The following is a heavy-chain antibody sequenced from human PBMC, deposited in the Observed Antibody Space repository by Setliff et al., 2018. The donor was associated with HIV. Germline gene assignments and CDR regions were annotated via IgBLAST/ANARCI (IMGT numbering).Heavy chain of an antibody. CDR3: ARVQRSGSYYRPYYFDY. Sequence: SETLSLTCTVSGGSISSGDYYWSWIRQPPGKGLEWIGYIYYSGSTYYNPSLKSRVTISVDTSKNQFSLKLSSVTAADTAVYYCARVQRSGSYYRPYYFDYWGQGTLVTVSS. V-gene: IGHV4-30-4*08. J-gene: IGHJ4*02. CDR1: GGSISSGDYY. D-gene: IGHD3-10*01. CDR2: IYYSGST.